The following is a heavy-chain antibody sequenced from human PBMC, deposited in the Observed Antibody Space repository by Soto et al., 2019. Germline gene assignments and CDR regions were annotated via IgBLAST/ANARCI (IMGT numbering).Heavy chain of an antibody. V-gene: IGHV1-69*13. CDR2: IIPIFGTA. D-gene: IGHD3-22*01. J-gene: IGHJ4*02. Sequence: SVKVSCKASGGTFSSYAISWVRQAPGQGLEWMGGIIPIFGTANYAQKFQGRVTITADESTSTAYMELSSLRSEDTAVYYCARVGPQVYYYDSYFDYWGQGTLVTVSS. CDR3: ARVGPQVYYYDSYFDY. CDR1: GGTFSSYA.